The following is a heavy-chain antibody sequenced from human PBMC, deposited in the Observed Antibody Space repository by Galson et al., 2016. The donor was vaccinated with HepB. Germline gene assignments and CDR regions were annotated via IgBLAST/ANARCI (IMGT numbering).Heavy chain of an antibody. CDR2: ITDSGDDT. Sequence: SLRLSCAASGFTFSTYAMTWVRQAPGKGLEWVSVITDSGDDTHHADSVKGRFIMSRDNSKNTVYLQMSNLRDEDTAIYFCARGTKRFCSGSNCYPLDHWGQGTLVTVSS. D-gene: IGHD2-15*01. J-gene: IGHJ4*02. CDR1: GFTFSTYA. CDR3: ARGTKRFCSGSNCYPLDH. V-gene: IGHV3-23*01.